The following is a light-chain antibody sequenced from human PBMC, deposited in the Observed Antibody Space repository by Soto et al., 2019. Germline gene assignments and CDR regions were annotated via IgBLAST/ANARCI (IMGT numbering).Light chain of an antibody. CDR2: GAS. V-gene: IGKV3-20*01. J-gene: IGKJ1*01. Sequence: EIVLTQSPGTLSLSPGERATLSCRASQSVSSSYLAWYQQKRGQPPRLLIYGASSRATGIPDRFSGSGSGTDFTLTSSRLEPEDFAVYYCQQYGSSPVTFGQGTKVEIK. CDR3: QQYGSSPVT. CDR1: QSVSSSY.